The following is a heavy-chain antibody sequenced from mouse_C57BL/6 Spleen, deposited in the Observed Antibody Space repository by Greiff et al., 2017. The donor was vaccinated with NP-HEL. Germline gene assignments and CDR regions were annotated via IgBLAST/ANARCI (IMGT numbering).Heavy chain of an antibody. Sequence: VQLQQSGAELVRPGASVKLSCTASGFNIKDDYMHWVKQRPEQGLEWIGWIDPENGDTEYASKFQGKATITADTSSNTAYLQLSSLTSEDTAVYYCTTPIYGSFAYWGQGTLVTVSA. V-gene: IGHV14-4*01. J-gene: IGHJ3*01. CDR3: TTPIYGSFAY. D-gene: IGHD1-1*01. CDR2: IDPENGDT. CDR1: GFNIKDDY.